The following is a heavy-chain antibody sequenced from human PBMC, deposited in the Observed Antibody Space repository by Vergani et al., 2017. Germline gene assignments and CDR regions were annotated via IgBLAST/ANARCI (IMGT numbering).Heavy chain of an antibody. CDR2: IYSGGST. CDR3: ARLSYDTTPYLQGCYDC. Sequence: EVQLVETGGGLIQPGGSLRLSCAASGFTVSSNYMSWVRQAPGKGLEWVSVIYSGGSTYYADSVKGRFTISRDNSKNTLYLQMNSLRAEDTAVYYCARLSYDTTPYLQGCYDCWGQGTLVSVSS. J-gene: IGHJ4*02. V-gene: IGHV3-53*02. D-gene: IGHD3-22*01. CDR1: GFTVSSNY.